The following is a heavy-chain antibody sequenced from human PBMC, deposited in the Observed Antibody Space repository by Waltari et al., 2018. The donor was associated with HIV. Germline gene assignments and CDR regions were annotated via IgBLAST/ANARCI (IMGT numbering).Heavy chain of an antibody. CDR1: GYSFSTYW. CDR2: IYPGDSDT. J-gene: IGHJ4*02. V-gene: IGHV5-51*03. CDR3: TKGMYANQDYFDN. Sequence: EVQLVQSGAEVKKPGESLKISCKGSGYSFSTYWIGWVRQMPGTGLEWMVIIYPGDSDTRYSPSFQCQVTISADKSIRTAYLQWSSLKASDTAIYYCTKGMYANQDYFDNWGQGTLVTVSS. D-gene: IGHD2-8*01.